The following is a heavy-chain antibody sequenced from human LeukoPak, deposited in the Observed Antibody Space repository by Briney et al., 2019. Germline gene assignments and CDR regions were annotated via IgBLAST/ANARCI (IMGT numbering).Heavy chain of an antibody. V-gene: IGHV4-39*01. CDR1: YGSISDISYY. CDR2: IYYSGST. CDR3: VNYYDSSDYQQPNHFDY. J-gene: IGHJ4*02. Sequence: SETLSLTCTVSYGSISDISYYWGWIRQPPGKGLDWIGSIYYSGSTYYNPSLKSRFTISVDTSKNQFSLKLSSVTAADTAVYYCVNYYDSSDYQQPNHFDYWGQGTLVTVSS. D-gene: IGHD3-22*01.